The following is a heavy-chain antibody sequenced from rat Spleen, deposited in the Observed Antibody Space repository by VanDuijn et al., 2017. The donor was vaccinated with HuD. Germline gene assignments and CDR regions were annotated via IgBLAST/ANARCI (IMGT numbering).Heavy chain of an antibody. CDR2: VWAGGRP. J-gene: IGHJ2*01. CDR3: ARHGMYTTDTGYFDY. D-gene: IGHD1-6*01. V-gene: IGHV2-72*01. Sequence: QVQLKESGPGLVQPSQTLSLTCTVSGFSLTSYHVSWVRQPPGKSLVWMGKVWAGGRPHYNSAVQSRLNISRDTSKSQVFLQMNSLRPEDTGTYYWARHGMYTTDTGYFDYWGQGVMVTVSS. CDR1: GFSLTSYH.